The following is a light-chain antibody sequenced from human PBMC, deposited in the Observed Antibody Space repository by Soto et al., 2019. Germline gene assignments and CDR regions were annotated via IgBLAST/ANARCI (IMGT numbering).Light chain of an antibody. J-gene: IGKJ1*01. CDR2: GAS. Sequence: EIVLTQSPCSLSLSPGERATLSCRATQSVSSNYLAWYQQKSGQAPRLLIYGASSRATGIPDRFSGGGSGTDFTLTITRLEPEDFAVYFCLQYGGLPRTFGQVTKVDI. CDR3: LQYGGLPRT. V-gene: IGKV3-20*01. CDR1: QSVSSNY.